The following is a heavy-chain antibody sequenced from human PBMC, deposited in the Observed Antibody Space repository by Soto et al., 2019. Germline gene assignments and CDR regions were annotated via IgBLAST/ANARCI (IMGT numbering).Heavy chain of an antibody. CDR3: ARDDGLAYCGGDCYS. CDR1: GVTFSSYT. J-gene: IGHJ4*02. V-gene: IGHV1-69*02. Sequence: QVQLVQSGAEVKKPGSSVKVSCKASGVTFSSYTISWVRQAPGQGLEWMGRIIPILGIANYAQKFQGRVTITADKSTSTAYMELSSLRSEDTAVYYCARDDGLAYCGGDCYSWGQGTLVTVSS. CDR2: IIPILGIA. D-gene: IGHD2-21*02.